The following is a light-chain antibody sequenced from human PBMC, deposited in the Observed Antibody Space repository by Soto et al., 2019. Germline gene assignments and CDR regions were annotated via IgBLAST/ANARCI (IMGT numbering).Light chain of an antibody. CDR2: GAS. CDR1: QSVDSST. V-gene: IGKV3-20*01. J-gene: IGKJ4*01. CDR3: QHFDDSLI. Sequence: EVVLTQSPGTLSLSPGERATLSCRASQSVDSSTWAWYQQKPGQAPRLLISGASKRATGTPDSFSGSGSGTDFTLTISRLEPEDVAVYYCQHFDDSLIFGGGTKVDIK.